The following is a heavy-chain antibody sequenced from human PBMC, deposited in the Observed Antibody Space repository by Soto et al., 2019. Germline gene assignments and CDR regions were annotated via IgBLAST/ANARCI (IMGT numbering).Heavy chain of an antibody. J-gene: IGHJ5*01. Sequence: SETLSLTCPVSGVSIHNSHSFWGWIRQPPGKGLEFIGTVYYSGGAHYNSSLKSRVTISVDTANNQVSLRMRSLTAADTAVYYCGRVVEGATRHTDLDSWGQGTLVTVS. CDR1: GVSIHNSHSF. V-gene: IGHV4-39*01. CDR3: GRVVEGATRHTDLDS. D-gene: IGHD2-21*01. CDR2: VYYSGGA.